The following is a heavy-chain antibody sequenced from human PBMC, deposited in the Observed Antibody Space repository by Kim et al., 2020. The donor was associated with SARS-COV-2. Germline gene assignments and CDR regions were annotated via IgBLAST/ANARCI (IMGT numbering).Heavy chain of an antibody. D-gene: IGHD1-7*01. J-gene: IGHJ4*02. V-gene: IGHV3-30*18. CDR2: ISYDGSNK. CDR1: GFTFSSYG. CDR3: AKVVTGTTVLPDDY. Sequence: GGSLRLSCAASGFTFSSYGMHWVRQAPGKGLEWVAVISYDGSNKYYADSVKGRFTISRDNSKNTLYLQMNSLRAEDTAVYYCAKVVTGTTVLPDDYWGQGTLVTVSS.